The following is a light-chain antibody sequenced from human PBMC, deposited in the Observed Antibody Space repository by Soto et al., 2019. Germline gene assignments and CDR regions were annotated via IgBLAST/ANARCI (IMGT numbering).Light chain of an antibody. V-gene: IGKV3-20*01. CDR2: GAS. CDR3: QQQGGSTIT. CDR1: QTVIRKY. J-gene: IGKJ5*01. Sequence: EIVLTQSRGTLSLSPGERATLSCRASQTVIRKYLAWHQQKPGQTPRLVVYGASSRATGIPDRFSGSGSGTDFTLTISRLETEDFAVYYGQQQGGSTITFCQGTRLEIK.